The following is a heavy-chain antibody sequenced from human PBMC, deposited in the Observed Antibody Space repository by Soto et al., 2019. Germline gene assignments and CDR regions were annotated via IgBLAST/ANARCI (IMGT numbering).Heavy chain of an antibody. D-gene: IGHD3-3*01. Sequence: EVQLLESGGGLVQPGGSLSLSGAASGFTFSSYPMSWFRRAPGKGLEWVSAITGSGDSTYYADSVKGRFTVSRDNSKNTLYLQMNSLRAEDTAVYYCAKVFVFTIREGFDYWGLGTLVTVSS. CDR2: ITGSGDST. V-gene: IGHV3-23*01. CDR1: GFTFSSYP. CDR3: AKVFVFTIREGFDY. J-gene: IGHJ4*02.